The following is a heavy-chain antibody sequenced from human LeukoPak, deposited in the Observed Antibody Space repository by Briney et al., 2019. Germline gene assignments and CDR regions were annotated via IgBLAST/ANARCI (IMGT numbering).Heavy chain of an antibody. CDR1: GGSFSGYY. V-gene: IGHV4-34*01. Sequence: SETLSLTCAVYGGSFSGYYWSWIRQPPGKGLEWIGEINRSGSTNYNPSLKSRVTISVGTSKNQFSLQLNSVTPEDTAVYYCAREHVLLWFGRLDYWGQGTLVTVSS. D-gene: IGHD3-10*01. J-gene: IGHJ4*02. CDR2: INRSGST. CDR3: AREHVLLWFGRLDY.